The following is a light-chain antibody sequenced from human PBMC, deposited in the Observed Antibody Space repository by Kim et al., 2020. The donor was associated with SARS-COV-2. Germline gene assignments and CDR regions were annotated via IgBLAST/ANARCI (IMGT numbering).Light chain of an antibody. CDR2: ATS. CDR3: QQYYSFPNT. Sequence: SESTGDKVTITCRATHDISSYFAWYQQKPGKAPKLLIYATSTLQSGVPSRFSGSGSGTNFSLTISCLQSEDFATYYCQQYYSFPNTFGQGTKLEI. CDR1: HDISSY. J-gene: IGKJ2*01. V-gene: IGKV1-8*01.